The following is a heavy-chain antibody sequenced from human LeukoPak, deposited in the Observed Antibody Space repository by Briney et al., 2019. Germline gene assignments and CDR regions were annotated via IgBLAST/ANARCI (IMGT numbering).Heavy chain of an antibody. D-gene: IGHD5-18*01. CDR3: ATDPEYSYDYYFDY. J-gene: IGHJ4*02. V-gene: IGHV3-48*03. CDR1: GFTFSSYE. Sequence: GVPLRLSCAASGFTFSSYEMNWVRQAAGEGLVCVSYIGNSGSPVYYAATVKGRFTNSTDKAKNPLYLQMNNLRAEDTAVYYCATDPEYSYDYYFDYWGQGTLVTVSS. CDR2: IGNSGSPV.